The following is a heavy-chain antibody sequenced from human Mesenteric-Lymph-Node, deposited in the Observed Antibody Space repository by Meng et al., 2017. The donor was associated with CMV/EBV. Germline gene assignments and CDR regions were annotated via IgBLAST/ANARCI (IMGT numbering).Heavy chain of an antibody. J-gene: IGHJ4*02. CDR3: ASNIAAAGRDFDY. D-gene: IGHD6-13*01. CDR2: INHSGST. Sequence: SETLSLTCAVYDGSFSNYYWSWIRQPPGKGLEWIGEINHSGSTSYNPSLKSRVTISVDTSKNQFSLKLSSVTAADTAVYYCASNIAAAGRDFDYWGQGTLVTVSS. V-gene: IGHV4-34*01. CDR1: DGSFSNYY.